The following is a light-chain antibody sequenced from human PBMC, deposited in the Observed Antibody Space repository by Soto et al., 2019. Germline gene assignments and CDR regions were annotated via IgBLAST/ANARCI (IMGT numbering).Light chain of an antibody. CDR2: DVS. CDR3: CSYAGSYTGVV. V-gene: IGLV2-11*01. Sequence: QSALTQPRSVSGSPGQSVTISCTGTSIDVGGYNYVSWYQQHPGKAPKLMIYDVSKRPSGVPDRFSGSKSGNTASLTISGLQAEDEADYYCCSYAGSYTGVVFGGGTQLTVL. J-gene: IGLJ2*01. CDR1: SIDVGGYNY.